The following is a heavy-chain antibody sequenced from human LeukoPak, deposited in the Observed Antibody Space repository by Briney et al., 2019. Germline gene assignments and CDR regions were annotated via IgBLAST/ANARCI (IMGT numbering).Heavy chain of an antibody. V-gene: IGHV1-24*01. CDR3: ATPHSGYCSSTSCYPWAFDI. CDR2: FDPEDGET. Sequence: ASVKVSCKVSGYTLTELSMHWVRQAPGKGLEWMGGFDPEDGETIYAQKFQGRVTMTEDTSTDTAYMELSSLRSEDTAVYYCATPHSGYCSSTSCYPWAFDIWGQGTMVTVSS. J-gene: IGHJ3*02. CDR1: GYTLTELS. D-gene: IGHD2-2*01.